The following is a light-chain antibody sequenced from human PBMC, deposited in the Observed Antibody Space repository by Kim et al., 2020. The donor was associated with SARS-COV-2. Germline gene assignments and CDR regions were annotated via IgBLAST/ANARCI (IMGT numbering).Light chain of an antibody. J-gene: IGKJ2*01. CDR3: QQYYSYPPYT. V-gene: IGKV1-8*01. CDR2: AAS. CDR1: QGISSY. Sequence: ASTGDRVTITCRASQGISSYLAWYQQKPGKAPKLLIYAASTLQSGVPSRFSGSGSGTDFTLTISCLQAEDFATYYCQQYYSYPPYTFGQGTKLEI.